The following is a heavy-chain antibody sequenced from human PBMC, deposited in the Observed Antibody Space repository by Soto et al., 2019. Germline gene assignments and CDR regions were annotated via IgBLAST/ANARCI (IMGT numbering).Heavy chain of an antibody. J-gene: IGHJ3*01. V-gene: IGHV1-18*01. Sequence: QVQLVQSGAEMKKPGASVKVSCKASGYTFSTYGITWVRQAPGQGLDWMGWINPFKGDTNSAARFQDRVTMTTDTSTRTAYMELRSVRSDDTAVYYCASVKVPAAILGAFDLWGQGTLVTVSS. CDR2: INPFKGDT. CDR3: ASVKVPAAILGAFDL. D-gene: IGHD2-2*02. CDR1: GYTFSTYG.